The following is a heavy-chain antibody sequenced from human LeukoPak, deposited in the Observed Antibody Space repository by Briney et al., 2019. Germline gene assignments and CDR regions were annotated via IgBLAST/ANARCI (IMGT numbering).Heavy chain of an antibody. V-gene: IGHV3-30*02. J-gene: IGHJ4*02. D-gene: IGHD3-22*01. CDR3: AKDAVGYDSRGYYGGGYFDY. CDR1: GFTFSSYG. CDR2: IRYDGSNE. Sequence: PGGSLRLSCAASGFTFSSYGMHWVRQAPGKGLEWVSFIRYDGSNEYYADSVKGRFTISRDNSKNALYLQMNSLRAEDTAVYYCAKDAVGYDSRGYYGGGYFDYWGQGTLVTVSS.